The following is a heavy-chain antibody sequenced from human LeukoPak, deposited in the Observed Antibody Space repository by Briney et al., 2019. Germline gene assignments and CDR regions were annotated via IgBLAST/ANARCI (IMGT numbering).Heavy chain of an antibody. CDR3: ARDLGSIAARPDMSFDY. CDR1: GYTFTGYY. Sequence: ASVKVSCKASGYTFTGYYMHWVRQAPGQGLEWMGWINPNSGGTNYAQKFQGRVTMTRDTSISTAYMELSSLRSEDTAVYYCARDLGSIAARPDMSFDYWGQGTLVTVSS. V-gene: IGHV1-2*02. D-gene: IGHD6-6*01. CDR2: INPNSGGT. J-gene: IGHJ4*02.